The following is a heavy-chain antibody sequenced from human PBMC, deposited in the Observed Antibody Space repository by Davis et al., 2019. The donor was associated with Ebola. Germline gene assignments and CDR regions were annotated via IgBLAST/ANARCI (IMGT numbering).Heavy chain of an antibody. J-gene: IGHJ6*04. Sequence: GGSLRLSCGASGFTFSSYGMHWVRQAPGKGLEWVAVIWYDGSNKYYADSVKGRFTISRDNSKNTLYLQMNSLRAEDTAVYYCARVDSSGSMDVWGKGTTVTVSS. V-gene: IGHV3-33*01. CDR1: GFTFSSYG. CDR3: ARVDSSGSMDV. CDR2: IWYDGSNK. D-gene: IGHD3-22*01.